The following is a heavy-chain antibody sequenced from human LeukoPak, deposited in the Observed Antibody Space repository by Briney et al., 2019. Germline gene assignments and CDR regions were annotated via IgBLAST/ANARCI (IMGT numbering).Heavy chain of an antibody. J-gene: IGHJ3*01. CDR1: GYSFTGYY. CDR2: INSDSGDT. Sequence: ASVKVSCKASGYSFTGYYLNWVRQAPGQGLEWMGWINSDSGDTKYAQKFQGRVTMTRDTSISTAYMELSSLMSDDMAVYYCARDQGDYYCTSTTCSGGAIDFWGQGTMVTVSS. D-gene: IGHD2-2*01. V-gene: IGHV1-2*02. CDR3: ARDQGDYYCTSTTCSGGAIDF.